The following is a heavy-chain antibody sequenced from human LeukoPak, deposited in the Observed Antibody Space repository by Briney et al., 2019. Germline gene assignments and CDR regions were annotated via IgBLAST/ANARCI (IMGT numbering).Heavy chain of an antibody. CDR3: ASHEGWSMVRGVIDY. V-gene: IGHV4-34*01. J-gene: IGHJ4*02. CDR2: INHSGST. CDR1: GFTFSSYG. D-gene: IGHD3-10*01. Sequence: ETLSLSCAASGFTFSSYGMSWVRQAPGKGLEWIGEINHSGSTNYNPSLKSRVTISVDTSKNQFSLKLSSVTAADTAVYYCASHEGWSMVRGVIDYWGQGTLVTVSS.